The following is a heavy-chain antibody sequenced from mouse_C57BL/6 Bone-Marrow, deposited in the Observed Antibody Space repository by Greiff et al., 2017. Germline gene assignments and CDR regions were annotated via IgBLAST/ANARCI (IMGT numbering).Heavy chain of an antibody. CDR2: ISDGGSYT. CDR3: AREQEY. V-gene: IGHV5-4*01. J-gene: IGHJ2*01. Sequence: EVQVVEPGGGLVKPGGSLKLSCAASGFTFSSYAMSWVRQTPEKRLEWVATISDGGSYTDYPDNVKGRFTISRDNAKTNLYLQMSHLKSEDTAMYYCAREQEYWGQGTTLTVSS. CDR1: GFTFSSYA.